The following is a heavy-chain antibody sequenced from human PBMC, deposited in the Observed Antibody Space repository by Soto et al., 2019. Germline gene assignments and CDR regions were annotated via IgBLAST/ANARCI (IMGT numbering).Heavy chain of an antibody. CDR3: ARDNDRPQLGGNYYYCLDV. D-gene: IGHD1-1*01. CDR1: GGTFRNSA. J-gene: IGHJ6*02. Sequence: QVQLEQSGPEVKKPGSSVKVSCKASGGTFRNSAISWVRQAPGQGLEWMGGIMPIFRTPDYAQKFQGRVTITADESASTAYMELTGLRSDDTAVYYCARDNDRPQLGGNYYYCLDVWGHGTTVTVSS. CDR2: IMPIFRTP. V-gene: IGHV1-69*12.